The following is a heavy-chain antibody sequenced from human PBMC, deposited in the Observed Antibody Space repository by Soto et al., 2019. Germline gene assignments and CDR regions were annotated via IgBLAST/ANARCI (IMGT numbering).Heavy chain of an antibody. CDR1: GFNFRNYA. J-gene: IGHJ5*02. D-gene: IGHD6-19*01. CDR3: AKDRQESSFS. CDR2: ISSGDAFT. V-gene: IGHV3-23*01. Sequence: EVQLLESGGGLVQPGGSLRLSCAASGFNFRNYAMSWVRQAPGKGLEWVSTISSGDAFTYYADSVKGRFTISRDYSKSTLYLQMNTLRAEDTAVYYGAKDRQESSFSWGQGTLVTVSS.